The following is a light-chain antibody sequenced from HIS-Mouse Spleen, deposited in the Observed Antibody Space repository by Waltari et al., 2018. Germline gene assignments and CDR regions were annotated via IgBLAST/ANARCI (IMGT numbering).Light chain of an antibody. V-gene: IGLV3-21*03. CDR1: NIGSKS. Sequence: SYVLTQPPSVSVAPGKTARITCGGNNIGSKSVHWYQQKPGQAPVLGVYDDSDRPSGIPERFSGSNSGNTATLTISGVEAGDEADFYCQVWDSSSDHVVFGGGTKLTVL. J-gene: IGLJ2*01. CDR3: QVWDSSSDHVV. CDR2: DDS.